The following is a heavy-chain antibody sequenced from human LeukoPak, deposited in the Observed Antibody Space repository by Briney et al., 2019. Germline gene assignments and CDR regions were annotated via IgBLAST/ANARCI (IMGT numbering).Heavy chain of an antibody. CDR3: ARGDSSGYSDFDY. CDR2: ISSNGGST. D-gene: IGHD3-22*01. J-gene: IGHJ4*02. V-gene: IGHV3-64*01. CDR1: GFTFSDYA. Sequence: GGSLRLSXAASGFTFSDYAMHWVRQAPGKGLEYVSAISSNGGSTYYANSVKGRFTISRDNSKNTLYLQMGSLRAEDMAVYYCARGDSSGYSDFDYWGQGTLATVSS.